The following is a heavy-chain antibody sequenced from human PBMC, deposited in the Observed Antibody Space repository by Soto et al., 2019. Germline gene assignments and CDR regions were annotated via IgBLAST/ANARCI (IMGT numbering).Heavy chain of an antibody. CDR3: ARDRELLSSYYYYGMDV. CDR1: GGTFSSYA. J-gene: IGHJ6*02. Sequence: SVKVSCKASGGTFSSYAISWVRQAPGQGLEWMGGIIPIFGTANYAQKFQGRVTITADESASTAYMELSSLRSEDTAVYYCARDRELLSSYYYYGMDVWGQGTTVTVSS. V-gene: IGHV1-69*13. D-gene: IGHD1-26*01. CDR2: IIPIFGTA.